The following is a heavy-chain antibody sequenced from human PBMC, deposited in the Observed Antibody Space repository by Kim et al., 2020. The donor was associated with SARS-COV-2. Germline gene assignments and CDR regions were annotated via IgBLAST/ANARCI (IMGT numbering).Heavy chain of an antibody. J-gene: IGHJ5*02. CDR3: TTGEPYYDTGAWGYP. D-gene: IGHD3-9*01. Sequence: GGSLRLSCAASGFTFSNAWMSWVRQAPGKGLEWVGRIKSKTDGGTTDYAAPVKGRFTISRDDTKNTLYLQMNSLKTEDTAVYYCTTGEPYYDTGAWGYPWGQGTLVTVSS. CDR1: GFTFSNAW. CDR2: IKSKTDGGTT. V-gene: IGHV3-15*01.